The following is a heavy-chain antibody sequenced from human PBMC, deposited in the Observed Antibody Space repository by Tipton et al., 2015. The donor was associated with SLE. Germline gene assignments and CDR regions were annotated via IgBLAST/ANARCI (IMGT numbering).Heavy chain of an antibody. CDR3: ARVLEWLEPVYNGMDV. D-gene: IGHD3-3*01. CDR1: GFTFSSYA. V-gene: IGHV3-23*01. J-gene: IGHJ6*02. CDR2: ISGSGDNT. Sequence: GSLRLSCAASGFTFSSYAMSWVRQAPGKGLEWVSSISGSGDNTYYADSVKGRFTISRDNSRNTLYLQMNSLRTEDTAVYYCARVLEWLEPVYNGMDVWGQGTTVTVSS.